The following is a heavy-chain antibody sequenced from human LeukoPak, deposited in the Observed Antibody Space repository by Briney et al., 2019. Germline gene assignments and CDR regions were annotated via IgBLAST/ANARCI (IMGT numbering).Heavy chain of an antibody. CDR2: ISYDGSNK. CDR1: GFTFSSYG. D-gene: IGHD5-18*01. J-gene: IGHJ4*02. CDR3: QYSYADY. V-gene: IGHV3-30*03. Sequence: GGSLRLSCAASGFTFSSYGMHWVRQAPGKGLEWVAVISYDGSNKYYADSVKGRFTISRDNSKNTLYLQMNGLRAEDTAVYYCQYSYADYWGQGTLVTVSS.